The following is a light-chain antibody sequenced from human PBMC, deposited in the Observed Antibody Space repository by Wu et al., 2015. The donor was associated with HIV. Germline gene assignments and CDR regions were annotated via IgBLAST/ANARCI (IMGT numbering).Light chain of an antibody. CDR2: GAS. J-gene: IGKJ1*01. CDR3: QKYNTAPWT. V-gene: IGKV3-15*01. CDR1: QTIRNN. Sequence: EIVMTQSPATLSVSPGERATLSCRASQTIRNNLAWYQQKPGQAPRLLIYGASTRATGIPARFSGSGSGTEFTLTISSMQSEDVATYYCQKYNTAPWTFGQGTKVEMK.